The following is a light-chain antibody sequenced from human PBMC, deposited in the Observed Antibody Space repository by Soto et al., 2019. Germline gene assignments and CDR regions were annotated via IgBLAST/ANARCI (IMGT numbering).Light chain of an antibody. V-gene: IGKV3D-15*01. CDR2: DAS. J-gene: IGKJ4*01. CDR3: QQYNNWPLT. CDR1: QSVDND. Sequence: IVRTHSPATLSVTPLYRASLSFRASQSVDNDLAWYQQKPGQPPRLLIYDASTRATGIPARFSGSQSGTEFTLTISSLLSEDFAVYSCQQYNNWPLTFGGGTKVDIK.